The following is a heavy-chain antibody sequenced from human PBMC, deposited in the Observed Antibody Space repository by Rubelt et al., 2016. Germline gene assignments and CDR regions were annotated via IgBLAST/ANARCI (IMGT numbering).Heavy chain of an antibody. CDR3: ARRRQLVRIFDH. D-gene: IGHD6-6*01. J-gene: IGHJ4*02. Sequence: QVQLQQWGAGLLKPSETLSLTCAVYGESFSDYYWSWIRQGPGKGLEWLGEINHRGITNYNRNLKSRVTISIDTSKNQVSLQVTSVTAADTGVYFCARRRQLVRIFDHWGQGDLVTISS. CDR1: GESFSDYY. CDR2: INHRGIT. V-gene: IGHV4-34*02.